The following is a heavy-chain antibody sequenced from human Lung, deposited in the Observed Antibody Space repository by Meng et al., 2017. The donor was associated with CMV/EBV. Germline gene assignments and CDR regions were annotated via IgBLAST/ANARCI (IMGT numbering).Heavy chain of an antibody. Sequence: GGSXRLXXAASGFTFSSYGMKWVRQAPGKGLEWVSSISDSGAYIYYADSVKGRFTISRDNAKNSLFLQMNSLRAEDSAVYYCARDVSARSRAYFGIYYFYALDVXGQGXTVTVSS. J-gene: IGHJ6*02. V-gene: IGHV3-21*01. D-gene: IGHD2/OR15-2a*01. CDR1: GFTFSSYG. CDR3: ARDVSARSRAYFGIYYFYALDV. CDR2: ISDSGAYI.